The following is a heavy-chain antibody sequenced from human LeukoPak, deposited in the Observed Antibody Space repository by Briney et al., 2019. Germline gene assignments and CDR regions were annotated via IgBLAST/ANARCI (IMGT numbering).Heavy chain of an antibody. J-gene: IGHJ4*02. D-gene: IGHD5-12*01. CDR1: GFTFSSYS. V-gene: IGHV3-23*01. CDR3: AKDRPTWPIDY. Sequence: GGSLRLSCAASGFTFSSYSMSWVRQAPGKGLEWVSSISSSGGNTYYPDSVKGRFTISRDNSKNTMYLQMNSLRAEDTAVYYCAKDRPTWPIDYWGQGTLITVSS. CDR2: ISSSGGNT.